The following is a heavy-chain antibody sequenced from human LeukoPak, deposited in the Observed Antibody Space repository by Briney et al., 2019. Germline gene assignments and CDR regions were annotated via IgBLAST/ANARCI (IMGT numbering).Heavy chain of an antibody. D-gene: IGHD2-2*02. CDR1: GFTFDDYG. CDR2: INWNGGST. CDR3: ARVGYCSSTSCYTGGYYYYYMDV. V-gene: IGHV3-20*01. Sequence: PGGSLRLSCAASGFTFDDYGMSWVRQAPGKGLEWVSGINWNGGSTGYADSVKGRFTISRDNAKNSLYLQMNSLRAEDTALYHCARVGYCSSTSCYTGGYYYYYMDVWGKGTTVTVSS. J-gene: IGHJ6*03.